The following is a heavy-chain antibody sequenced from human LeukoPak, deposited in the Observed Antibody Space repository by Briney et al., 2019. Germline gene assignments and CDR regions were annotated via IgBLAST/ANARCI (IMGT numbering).Heavy chain of an antibody. Sequence: GGSLRLSCAASGFTFSSYGMHWVRQAPGKGLEWVAFIRYDGSNKYYADSVKGRFTISRDNSKNTLYLQMNSLRAEDTAVYYCAKDSYPSSSWYYFDYWGQGTLVTVSS. CDR3: AKDSYPSSSWYYFDY. J-gene: IGHJ4*02. D-gene: IGHD6-13*01. V-gene: IGHV3-30*02. CDR1: GFTFSSYG. CDR2: IRYDGSNK.